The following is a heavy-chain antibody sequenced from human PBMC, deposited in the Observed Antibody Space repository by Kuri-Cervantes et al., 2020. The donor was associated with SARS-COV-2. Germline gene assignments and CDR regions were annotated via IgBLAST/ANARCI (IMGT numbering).Heavy chain of an antibody. CDR3: AAELADAFDI. CDR2: ISYDGSNK. V-gene: IGHV3-30*03. Sequence: GESLKISCAASGFTFSSYGMHWARRAPGKGLEWVAVISYDGSNKYYADSVKGRFTISRDNSKNTLYLQMNSLRAEDTAVYYCAAELADAFDIWGQGTMVTVSS. CDR1: GFTFSSYG. J-gene: IGHJ3*02. D-gene: IGHD1-1*01.